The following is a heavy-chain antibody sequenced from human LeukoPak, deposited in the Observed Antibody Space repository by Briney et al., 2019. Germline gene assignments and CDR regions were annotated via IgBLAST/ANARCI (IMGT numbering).Heavy chain of an antibody. J-gene: IGHJ4*02. CDR3: ARGNSGSYREFDY. Sequence: SKTLSLTCTVSGGSVSSYYWSWIRQPAGKGLEWIGRIYTSGSTNYNASLKSRVSMSVDTSKNQFSLKLSSVTAADTAVFYCARGNSGSYREFDYWGQGTLVTVSS. V-gene: IGHV4-4*07. CDR1: GGSVSSYY. CDR2: IYTSGST. D-gene: IGHD1-26*01.